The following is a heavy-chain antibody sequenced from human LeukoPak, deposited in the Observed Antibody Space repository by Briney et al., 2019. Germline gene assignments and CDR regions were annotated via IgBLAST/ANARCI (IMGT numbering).Heavy chain of an antibody. J-gene: IGHJ4*02. V-gene: IGHV3-23*01. CDR2: ISGSGGST. CDR3: AKDPAWGMVGAKPSDY. CDR1: GFTVSSNY. Sequence: PGGSLRLSCAASGFTVSSNYMSWVRQAPGKGLEWVSAISGSGGSTYYADSVKGRFTISRDNSKNTLYLQMNSLRAEDTAVYYCAKDPAWGMVGAKPSDYWGQGTLVTVSS. D-gene: IGHD1-26*01.